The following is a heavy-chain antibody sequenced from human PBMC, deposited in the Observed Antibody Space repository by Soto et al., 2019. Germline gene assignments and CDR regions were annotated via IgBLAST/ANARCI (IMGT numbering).Heavy chain of an antibody. D-gene: IGHD6-19*01. CDR1: GFTFSSYG. Sequence: QVQLVESGGGVVQPGRSLRLSCAASGFTFSSYGMHWVRQAPGKGLEWVAVIWYDGSNKYYADSVKGRFSISRDNSKNTLFLQVNSLKAEDTAAYYCARDPRLAPPFYGMDVWGQGTTVTVSS. J-gene: IGHJ6*02. CDR2: IWYDGSNK. V-gene: IGHV3-33*01. CDR3: ARDPRLAPPFYGMDV.